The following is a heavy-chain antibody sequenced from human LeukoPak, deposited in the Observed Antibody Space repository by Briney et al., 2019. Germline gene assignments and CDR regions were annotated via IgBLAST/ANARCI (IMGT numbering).Heavy chain of an antibody. CDR1: GGSISSYY. CDR3: ARGCRDGYSNYWYFDL. J-gene: IGHJ2*01. CDR2: IYYSGTT. D-gene: IGHD5-24*01. Sequence: PSETLSLTCTVSGGSISSYYWSWIRQPPGKGLEWIGYIYYSGTTNYDPSVKGRVTISVDTSKNQFSLNLSSVTAADTAVYYCARGCRDGYSNYWYFDLWGRGTLVTVSS. V-gene: IGHV4-59*08.